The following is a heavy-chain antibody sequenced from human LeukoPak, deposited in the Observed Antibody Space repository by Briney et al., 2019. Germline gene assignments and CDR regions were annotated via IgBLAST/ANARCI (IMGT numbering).Heavy chain of an antibody. CDR1: GVSIRNYY. D-gene: IGHD7-27*01. CDR3: ARGSPNWGSRFGS. CDR2: VYYSGST. Sequence: SETLSLTCTVSGVSIRNYYWSWIRQPPGKGLEWIGYVYYSGSTNYNPSLKSRVSISLDTSKNQVSLNLTSVTAADTAVYYCARGSPNWGSRFGSWGQGTLVTVSS. V-gene: IGHV4-59*01. J-gene: IGHJ4*02.